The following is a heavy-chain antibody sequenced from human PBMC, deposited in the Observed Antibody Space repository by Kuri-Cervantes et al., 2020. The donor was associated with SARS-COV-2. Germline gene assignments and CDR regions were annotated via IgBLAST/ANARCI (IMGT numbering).Heavy chain of an antibody. CDR3: AKDHQYYYDSSGYYYFGY. V-gene: IGHV3-23*01. CDR1: GFTFSSYA. D-gene: IGHD3-22*01. CDR2: ISGSGGST. Sequence: GGSLRLSCAASGFTFSSYAMSWVRQAPGKGLEWVSAISGSGGSTYYADSVKGRFTISRDNPKNTLYLQMNSLRAEDTAVYYCAKDHQYYYDSSGYYYFGYWGQGTLVTVSS. J-gene: IGHJ4*02.